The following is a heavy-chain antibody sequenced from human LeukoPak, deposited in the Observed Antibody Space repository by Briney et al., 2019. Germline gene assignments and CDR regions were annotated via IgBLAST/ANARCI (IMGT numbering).Heavy chain of an antibody. D-gene: IGHD1-7*01. CDR2: INSDGSAK. J-gene: IGHJ4*02. Sequence: PGGSLRLSCAVSGFMFSSQWMTWVRQAPGTGLEWVATINSDGSAKYHVDSVKGRFTISRDNAKNLVYLQMSILRAEDTAVYYCAGLGTSDCGQGTLVTVSS. CDR3: AGLGTSD. V-gene: IGHV3-7*01. CDR1: GFMFSSQW.